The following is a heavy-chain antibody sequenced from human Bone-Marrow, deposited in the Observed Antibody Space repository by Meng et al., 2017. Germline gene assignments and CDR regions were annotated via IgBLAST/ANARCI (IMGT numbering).Heavy chain of an antibody. CDR1: GFTFSSYS. J-gene: IGHJ4*02. D-gene: IGHD6-19*01. CDR2: ISSSSSYI. CDR3: ARGAYSSGWYY. Sequence: GESLKISCGASGFTFSSYSMNWVRQAPGKGLEWVSSISSSSSYIYYADSVKGRFTISRDNAKNSLYLQMNSLRAEDTAVYYCARGAYSSGWYYWGQGTLVTVSS. V-gene: IGHV3-21*01.